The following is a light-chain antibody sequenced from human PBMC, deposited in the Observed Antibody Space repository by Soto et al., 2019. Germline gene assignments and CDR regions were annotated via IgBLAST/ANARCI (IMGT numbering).Light chain of an antibody. CDR3: SSYTSSSLYV. CDR1: SKAVGSYNY. V-gene: IGLV2-14*03. Sequence: CVLTRPASVSGSPGHSITNSCPGNSKAVGSYNYGSWYQQHPGKATKLMIYDVSNRPSGVSNRFSGSKSGNTASLTISGLQAEDESDYYCSSYTSSSLYVFGTGTKVTVL. J-gene: IGLJ1*01. CDR2: DVS.